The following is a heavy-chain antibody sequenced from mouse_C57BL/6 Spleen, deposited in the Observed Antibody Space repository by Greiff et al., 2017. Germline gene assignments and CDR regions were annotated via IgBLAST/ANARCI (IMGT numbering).Heavy chain of an antibody. J-gene: IGHJ3*01. CDR1: GYTFTSYW. Sequence: QVQLQQSGAELVRPGSSVKLSCKASGYTFTSYWKHWVKQRPIQGLEWIGNIHPSDSETHYNQKFKDKATLTVDKSSSTAYMQLSSLTSEDSAVYYCAREGSTMVTTGFADWAKGLWSLSLQ. D-gene: IGHD2-2*01. CDR2: IHPSDSET. CDR3: AREGSTMVTTGFAD. V-gene: IGHV1-52*01.